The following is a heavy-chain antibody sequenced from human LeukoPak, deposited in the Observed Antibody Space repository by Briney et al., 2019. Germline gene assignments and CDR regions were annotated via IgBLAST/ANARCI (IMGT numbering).Heavy chain of an antibody. CDR1: GGTFSIYA. J-gene: IGHJ5*02. CDR3: ATVLSPEGYGSGSYWFNP. CDR2: IIPIFGTA. Sequence: SSVTVSFKSSGGTFSIYAISWVRHAPGQGRGWMGVIIPIFGTANYAQKFQARVTITAYEYTSTAYMELSSLRPEETAVYYCATVLSPEGYGSGSYWFNPWGQGTLVTVSS. V-gene: IGHV1-69*13. D-gene: IGHD3-10*01.